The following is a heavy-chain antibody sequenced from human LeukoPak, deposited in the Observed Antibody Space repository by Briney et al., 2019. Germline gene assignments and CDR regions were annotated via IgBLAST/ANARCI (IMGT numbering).Heavy chain of an antibody. CDR2: IYSGGTT. J-gene: IGHJ4*02. Sequence: GGSLRLSCAASGFIVSSNYMSWVRQAPGKGLEWVSVIYSGGTTYYADSVKGRFAISRDNSKNTLYLQMNSLRAEDTAVYYCAREGSSSWYYYFDYWGQGTLVTVSS. CDR3: AREGSSSWYYYFDY. D-gene: IGHD6-13*01. CDR1: GFIVSSNY. V-gene: IGHV3-66*01.